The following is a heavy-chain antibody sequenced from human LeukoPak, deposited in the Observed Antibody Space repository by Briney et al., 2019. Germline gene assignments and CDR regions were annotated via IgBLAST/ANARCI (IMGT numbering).Heavy chain of an antibody. D-gene: IGHD3-22*01. CDR2: INPNSGGT. CDR3: AREGQKWFKHLRTHYFDY. V-gene: IGHV1-2*02. CDR1: GYTFTGYY. J-gene: IGHJ4*02. Sequence: GASVKVSCKASGYTFTGYYMHWVRQAPGQGLEWMGWINPNSGGTNYAQKFQGRVTMTRDTSISTAYMELSRLRSDDTAVYYCAREGQKWFKHLRTHYFDYWGQGTLVTVSS.